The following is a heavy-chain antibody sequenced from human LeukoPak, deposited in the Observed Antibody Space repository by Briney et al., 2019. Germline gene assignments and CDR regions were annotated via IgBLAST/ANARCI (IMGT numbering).Heavy chain of an antibody. Sequence: SETLSLTCTVSGGSISSHYWSWIRQPPGKGLEWIGYIYYSGSTNYNPSLKSRVTISVDTSKNQFSLKLSSVTAADTAVYYCARDLGIAAAGFDYWGQGTLVTVSS. V-gene: IGHV4-59*11. CDR3: ARDLGIAAAGFDY. J-gene: IGHJ4*02. D-gene: IGHD6-13*01. CDR2: IYYSGST. CDR1: GGSISSHY.